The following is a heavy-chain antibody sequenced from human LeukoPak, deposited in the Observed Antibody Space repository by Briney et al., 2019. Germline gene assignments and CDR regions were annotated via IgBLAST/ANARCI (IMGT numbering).Heavy chain of an antibody. V-gene: IGHV3-30-3*01. D-gene: IGHD3-22*01. J-gene: IGHJ4*02. CDR3: ARDQNYDSSGYYPDY. Sequence: PGGSLRLSCAASGFSLSNYWMNWVRQAPGKGLEWVAVISYDGSNKYYADSVKGRFTISRDNSKNTLYLQMNSLRAEDTAVYYCARDQNYDSSGYYPDYWGQGTLVTVSS. CDR2: ISYDGSNK. CDR1: GFSLSNYW.